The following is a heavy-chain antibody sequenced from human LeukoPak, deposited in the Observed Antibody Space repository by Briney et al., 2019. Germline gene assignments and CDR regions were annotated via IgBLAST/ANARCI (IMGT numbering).Heavy chain of an antibody. D-gene: IGHD3-22*01. CDR2: IYTSGST. CDR1: GGSISSGSYY. J-gene: IGHJ4*02. CDR3: ARGPYDSSGYPLGDY. V-gene: IGHV4-61*02. Sequence: SETLSLTCTVSGGSISSGSYYWSWIRQPAGKGLESIGRIYTSGSTNYNPSLKSRVTISVDTSKNQFSLKLSSVTAADTAVYYCARGPYDSSGYPLGDYWGQGTLVTVSS.